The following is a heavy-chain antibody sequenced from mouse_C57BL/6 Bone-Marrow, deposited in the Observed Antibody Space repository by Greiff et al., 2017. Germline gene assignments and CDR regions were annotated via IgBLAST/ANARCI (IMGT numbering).Heavy chain of an antibody. CDR3: ARRGDPYDLDY. D-gene: IGHD2-13*01. CDR1: GFTFSDYY. Sequence: DVMLVEPGGGLVQPGGSPKLSCAASGFTFSDYYMYWVRQTPEKRLEWVAYISNGGGSTYYPDTVKGRFTISRDNAKTTLYLQMSRLKSEYTAMYDCARRGDPYDLDYWCQGTTLTVSS. V-gene: IGHV5-12*01. J-gene: IGHJ2*01. CDR2: ISNGGGST.